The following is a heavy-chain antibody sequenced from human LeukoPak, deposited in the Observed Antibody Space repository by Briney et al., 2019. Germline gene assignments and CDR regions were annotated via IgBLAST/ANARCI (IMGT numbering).Heavy chain of an antibody. V-gene: IGHV4-39*01. D-gene: IGHD1-20*01. J-gene: IGHJ4*02. CDR1: GGSISGSSYY. Sequence: SETLSLTCTVSGGSISGSSYYWGWVRQPPGKTLEWIGSIYYSGTTYYNPSLKSRVTISVDTSKNQFSLKLTSVTAADTAVYYCARARKITGADYFDYWGQGTLVTVSS. CDR3: ARARKITGADYFDY. CDR2: IYYSGTT.